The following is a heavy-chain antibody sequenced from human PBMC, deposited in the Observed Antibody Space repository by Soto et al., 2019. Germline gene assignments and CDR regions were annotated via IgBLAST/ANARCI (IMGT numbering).Heavy chain of an antibody. Sequence: EVQLLGSGGGVVHPGGSLRLSCIGSGFTFRTYWMNWVRQAPGMGLEWVANINPDGSVGTYVDSVKGRFTTSRDNAQNSLYLQMNSRRADDTAVYFCAGWGGHDYNYWGQGIPVTVSS. D-gene: IGHD3-16*01. CDR1: GFTFRTYW. CDR3: AGWGGHDYNY. CDR2: INPDGSVG. J-gene: IGHJ4*02. V-gene: IGHV3-7*03.